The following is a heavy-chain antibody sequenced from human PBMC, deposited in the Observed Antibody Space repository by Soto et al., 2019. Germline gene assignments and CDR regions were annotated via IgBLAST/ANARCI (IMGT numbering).Heavy chain of an antibody. CDR3: AKPIVGANYHFDF. D-gene: IGHD1-26*01. CDR1: GFRFSIHA. J-gene: IGHJ4*02. Sequence: EVQLLESGGGLVQPGGSLRLSCAASGFRFSIHAMTWVRQAPGRGLEWVSSITNSGGYTYYADSVKGRCTISRDNSNNTLFLQMNSLRAEDTAVYYCAKPIVGANYHFDFWGQGTLLTVAS. V-gene: IGHV3-23*01. CDR2: ITNSGGYT.